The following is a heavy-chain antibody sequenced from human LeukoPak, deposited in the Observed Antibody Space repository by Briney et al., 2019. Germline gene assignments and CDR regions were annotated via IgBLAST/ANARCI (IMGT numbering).Heavy chain of an antibody. J-gene: IGHJ4*02. Sequence: SGGSLRLSCAASGCIFGVSTMHWVRQAPGKGLEFVSSISTAGRSTYYADSAKGRFAISRDDFNSTVYLHMSSLRPEDTAMYYCVKDRGSSGWSPFAYWGQGTLVTVSS. CDR3: VKDRGSSGWSPFAY. D-gene: IGHD6-19*01. CDR2: ISTAGRST. CDR1: GCIFGVST. V-gene: IGHV3-64D*06.